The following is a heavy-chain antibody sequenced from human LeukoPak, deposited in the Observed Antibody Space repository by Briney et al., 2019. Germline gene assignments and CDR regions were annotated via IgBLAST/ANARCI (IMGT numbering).Heavy chain of an antibody. D-gene: IGHD3-10*01. CDR1: GYTFTGYY. CDR3: ARAPPYGSGSYYNKPYYSDY. Sequence: VAVNVSCKASGYTFTGYYMHWVRQAPGQGLEWMGWISAYNGNTNYAQKLQGRVTMTTDTSTSTAYMELRSLRSDDTAVYYCARAPPYGSGSYYNKPYYSDYWGQGTLVTVSS. V-gene: IGHV1-18*04. CDR2: ISAYNGNT. J-gene: IGHJ4*02.